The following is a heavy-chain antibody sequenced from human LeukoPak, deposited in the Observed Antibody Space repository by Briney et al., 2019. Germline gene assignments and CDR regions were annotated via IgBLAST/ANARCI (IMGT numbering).Heavy chain of an antibody. CDR3: ARGDSSGWYHFDY. Sequence: PSETLSLTCTVSGGSFSSGSFYWSWIRQPAGKGLEWIGRIYTSGSTNYNPSLKSRVTISVDTSKNQFSLKLSSVTAADTAVYYCARGDSSGWYHFDYWGQGTLVTVSS. V-gene: IGHV4-61*02. D-gene: IGHD6-19*01. CDR1: GGSFSSGSFY. J-gene: IGHJ4*02. CDR2: IYTSGST.